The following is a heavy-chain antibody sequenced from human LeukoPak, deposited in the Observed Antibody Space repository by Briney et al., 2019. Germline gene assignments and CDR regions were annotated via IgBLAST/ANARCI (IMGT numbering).Heavy chain of an antibody. CDR2: ISGSGGST. CDR3: AKGIVVVTAIHGYFDY. J-gene: IGHJ4*02. CDR1: GFTFSSYG. Sequence: GESLRLSCAASGFTFSSYGMSWVRQAPGKGLEWVSAISGSGGSTYYADSVKGRFTISRDNSKNTLYLQMNSLRAEDTAVYYCAKGIVVVTAIHGYFDYWGQGTLVTVSS. D-gene: IGHD2-21*02. V-gene: IGHV3-23*01.